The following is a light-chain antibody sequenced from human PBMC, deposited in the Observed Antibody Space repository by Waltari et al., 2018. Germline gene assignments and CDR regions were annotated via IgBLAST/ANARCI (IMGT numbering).Light chain of an antibody. CDR3: CSYAGSYTWV. CDR1: SSDVVGYNY. V-gene: IGLV2-11*01. Sequence: QSALTQPRSVSGSPGQSVTISCTGTSSDVVGYNYFSWYQQHPGKAPKLMIYDVSKRPSGVPDRFSGSKSGNTASLTISGLQAEDEADYYCCSYAGSYTWVFGGGTKLTVL. J-gene: IGLJ3*02. CDR2: DVS.